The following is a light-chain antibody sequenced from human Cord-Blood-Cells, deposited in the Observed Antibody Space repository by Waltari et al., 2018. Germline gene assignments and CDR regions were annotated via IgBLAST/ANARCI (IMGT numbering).Light chain of an antibody. Sequence: DIVLTHYRDSLAESLGERAPINCKCSQSDLCSSNTKNYLTWYQQKTGQPPKLLIYWAYTRKSGVPDRFSRSGSETDFTLTISSRQAGGVAVYYCQQDYSTPWTVGQGTKVEIK. V-gene: IGKV4-1*01. CDR3: QQDYSTPWT. J-gene: IGKJ1*01. CDR2: WAY. CDR1: QSDLCSSNTKNY.